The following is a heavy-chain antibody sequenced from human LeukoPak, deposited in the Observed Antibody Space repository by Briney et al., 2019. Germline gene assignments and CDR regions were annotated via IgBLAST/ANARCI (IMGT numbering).Heavy chain of an antibody. CDR1: GFTFSSYA. D-gene: IGHD1-26*01. CDR3: ARPGSYNRYYFDY. CDR2: ISGSGGST. J-gene: IGHJ4*02. V-gene: IGHV3-23*01. Sequence: GGSLRLSCAASGFTFSSYAMSWVRQAPGKGLEWVSAISGSGGSTYYADSVKGRFTISRDNSKNTLYLQMDSLRAEDTAVYYCARPGSYNRYYFDYWGQGTLVTVSS.